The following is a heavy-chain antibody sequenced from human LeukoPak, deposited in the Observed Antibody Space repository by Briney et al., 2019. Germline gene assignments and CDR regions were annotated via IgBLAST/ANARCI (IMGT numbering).Heavy chain of an antibody. J-gene: IGHJ3*02. Sequence: GASVKVSCXASGYTFITYYIHWVRQAPGQGLEWMGWINPNSGDTNYAQKFQGRVTMTRDTSISTAYMELRWMRSDDPAVYYCAREAGNDALDIWGQGTVVTVSS. CDR1: GYTFITYY. D-gene: IGHD1-1*01. CDR2: INPNSGDT. V-gene: IGHV1-2*02. CDR3: AREAGNDALDI.